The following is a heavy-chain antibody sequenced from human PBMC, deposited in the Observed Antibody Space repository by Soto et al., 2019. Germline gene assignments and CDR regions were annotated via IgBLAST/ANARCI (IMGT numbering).Heavy chain of an antibody. V-gene: IGHV6-1*01. D-gene: IGHD3-16*01. CDR1: GASVSSNSST. CDR2: TYYKSTWYN. Sequence: PSPTLSLTCVISGASVSSNSSTWNWIRPSPSRGLEWLGRTYYKSTWYNEYAIFVQGRMDIISDTSANQFSLHLSSVTPEDTAVYYCARVSFKSPNLITPYYYSGMDVWGQGTTVTVSS. J-gene: IGHJ6*02. CDR3: ARVSFKSPNLITPYYYSGMDV.